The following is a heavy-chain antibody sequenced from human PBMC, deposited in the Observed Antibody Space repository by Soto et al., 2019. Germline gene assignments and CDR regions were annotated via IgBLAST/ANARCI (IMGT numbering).Heavy chain of an antibody. CDR2: IFYSGSS. CDR3: ARDSRCGVLDV. J-gene: IGHJ6*02. Sequence: SETLSLTCNVSGASMRSYSWTWMRLSPGKGLEWIGDIFYSGSSNLNPSLRSRLSISIDTSKNKFSLMLKSVTAADTAVYYCARDSRCGVLDVWGQGTTVTVSS. V-gene: IGHV4-59*01. D-gene: IGHD6-25*01. CDR1: GASMRSYS.